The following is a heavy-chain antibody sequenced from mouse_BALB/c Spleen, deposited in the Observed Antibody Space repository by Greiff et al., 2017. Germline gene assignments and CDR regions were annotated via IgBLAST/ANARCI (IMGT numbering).Heavy chain of an antibody. V-gene: IGHV1-14*01. CDR1: GYTFTSYV. Sequence: EVQLVESGPELVKPGASVKMSCKASGYTFTSYVMHWVKQKPGQGLEWIGYINPYNDGTKYNEKFKGKATLTSDKSSSTAYMELSSLTSEDSAVYYCARRKYRYDEYYAMDYWGQGTSVTVSS. D-gene: IGHD2-14*01. CDR3: ARRKYRYDEYYAMDY. J-gene: IGHJ4*01. CDR2: INPYNDGT.